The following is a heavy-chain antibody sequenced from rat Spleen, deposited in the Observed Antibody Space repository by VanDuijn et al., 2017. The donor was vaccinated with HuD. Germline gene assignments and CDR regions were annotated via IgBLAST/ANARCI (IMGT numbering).Heavy chain of an antibody. V-gene: IGHV5-29*01. CDR3: TRGYYFDY. CDR1: GFTFSNYD. Sequence: EVQLVESDGGIVQPGRSMKLSCAASGFTFSNYDMVWVRQAPTKGLKWVASISYDGSTPYYRDSVKGRFTISRDNAKSTLYLQMDSLRSEDTATYYCTRGYYFDYWGQGVMVTVSS. CDR2: ISYDGSTP. J-gene: IGHJ2*01.